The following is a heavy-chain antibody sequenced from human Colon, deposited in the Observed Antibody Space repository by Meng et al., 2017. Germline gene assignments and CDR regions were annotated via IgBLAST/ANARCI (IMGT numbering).Heavy chain of an antibody. J-gene: IGHJ4*02. V-gene: IGHV1-8*03. CDR2: MNPNSGNT. D-gene: IGHD1-26*01. Sequence: ASVKVSCKASGYTFTSYDINWVRQATGQGLEWMGWMNPNSGNTGYAQKFQGRVTITRNTSISTAYMELSSLRSEDTAVYYCAREWGDSGSYFDYWGQGTLVTVSS. CDR3: AREWGDSGSYFDY. CDR1: GYTFTSYD.